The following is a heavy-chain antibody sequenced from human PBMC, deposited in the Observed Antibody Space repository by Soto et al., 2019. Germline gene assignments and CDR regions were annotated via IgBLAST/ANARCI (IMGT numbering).Heavy chain of an antibody. CDR3: ARADGFWSGYYAFDN. Sequence: GGSLRLSCAASGFTFSSYEMNWVRQAPGKGLEWVSYISSSGSTIYYADSVKGRFTISRDNAKNSLYLQMNSLRAEDAAVYYCARADGFWSGYYAFDNWGQGTLVTVSS. V-gene: IGHV3-48*03. CDR2: ISSSGSTI. J-gene: IGHJ3*02. D-gene: IGHD3-3*01. CDR1: GFTFSSYE.